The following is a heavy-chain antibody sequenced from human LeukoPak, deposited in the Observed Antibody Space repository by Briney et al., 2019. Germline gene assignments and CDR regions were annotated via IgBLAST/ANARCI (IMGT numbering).Heavy chain of an antibody. CDR1: AFTFGDYA. D-gene: IGHD3-10*01. Sequence: GGSLRLSCTASAFTFGDYAMSWVRQAPGKGLEWVGFIRSKAYGGATEYAASVKGRFTISRDDSKSIAYLQMNSLKTEDTAVYHCTRDSYYGSGDFDYWGQGTLVTVSS. J-gene: IGHJ4*02. CDR3: TRDSYYGSGDFDY. CDR2: IRSKAYGGAT. V-gene: IGHV3-49*04.